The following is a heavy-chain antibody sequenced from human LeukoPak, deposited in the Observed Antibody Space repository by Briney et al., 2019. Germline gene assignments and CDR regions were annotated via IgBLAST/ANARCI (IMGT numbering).Heavy chain of an antibody. CDR2: ISYIGRT. CDR3: ARDLVTVTKGFDI. V-gene: IGHV4-59*11. Sequence: TETLSLTCAVSDDSFSSHYWTWIRQPPGKGLEWIGYISYIGRTNYNPSLKSRVTISIDTSKNQFSLKLTSVTAADTAVYYCARDLVTVTKGFDIWGQGTMVSVSS. CDR1: DDSFSSHY. D-gene: IGHD4-17*01. J-gene: IGHJ3*02.